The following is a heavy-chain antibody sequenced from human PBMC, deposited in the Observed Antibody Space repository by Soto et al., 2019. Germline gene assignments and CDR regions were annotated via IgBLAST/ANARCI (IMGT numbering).Heavy chain of an antibody. V-gene: IGHV3-23*01. CDR1: GFTFSSYA. CDR2: ISGSGGST. CDR3: ATAVLRYFDWPKNNLDY. Sequence: GGSLRLSCAASGFTFSSYAMSWVRQAPGKGLEWVSAISGSGGSTYYADSVKGRFTISRDNSKNTLYLQMNSLRAEDTAVYYCATAVLRYFDWPKNNLDYWGQGSLVTVSS. J-gene: IGHJ4*02. D-gene: IGHD3-9*01.